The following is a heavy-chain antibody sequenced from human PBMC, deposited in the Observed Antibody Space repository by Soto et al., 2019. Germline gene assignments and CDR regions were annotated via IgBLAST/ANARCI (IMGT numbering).Heavy chain of an antibody. CDR3: ATYCSSTSCLQSSYHSYGMEV. D-gene: IGHD2-2*01. CDR1: GYTLTELS. J-gene: IGHJ6*01. V-gene: IGHV1-24*01. CDR2: FDPEDGET. Sequence: ASVKVSCKVSGYTLTELSMHWVRQARGKGLEWMGGFDPEDGETIYAQKFQGRVTMTEDTSTDTAYMELSSLRSEDTAVYYCATYCSSTSCLQSSYHSYGMEVLGQGTTVTVSS.